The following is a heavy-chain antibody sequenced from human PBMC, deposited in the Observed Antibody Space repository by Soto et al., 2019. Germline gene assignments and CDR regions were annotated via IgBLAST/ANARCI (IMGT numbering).Heavy chain of an antibody. V-gene: IGHV4-39*01. Sequence: QLQLQESGPGLVKPSETLSLTCTVSGGSISSSSYYWGWIRQPPGKGLEWIGSIYYSGSTYYNPSLESRVTISVDTSKNQFSLKLSSVTAADTAVYYCARHRWYGTFLGAFDIWGQGTMVTVSS. CDR1: GGSISSSSYY. CDR2: IYYSGST. CDR3: ARHRWYGTFLGAFDI. D-gene: IGHD6-13*01. J-gene: IGHJ3*02.